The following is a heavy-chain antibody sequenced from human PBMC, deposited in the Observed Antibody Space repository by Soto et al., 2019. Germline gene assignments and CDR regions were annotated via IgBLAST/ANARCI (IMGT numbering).Heavy chain of an antibody. CDR2: LYGTDST. V-gene: IGHV3-53*01. D-gene: IGHD3-10*02. Sequence: GGSLRLSCEVAGFSVSTNYMTWVRQAPGKGLEWVSVLYGTDSTYYADSVKGRFTISRDNSKNTIFLQMNNLGAEDTALYYCAREQGWSGYYFDSWGQGTKVTVSS. CDR3: AREQGWSGYYFDS. J-gene: IGHJ4*02. CDR1: GFSVSTNY.